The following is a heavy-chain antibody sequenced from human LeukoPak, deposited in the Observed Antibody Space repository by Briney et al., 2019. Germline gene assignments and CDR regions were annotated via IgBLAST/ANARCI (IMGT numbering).Heavy chain of an antibody. V-gene: IGHV1-18*01. CDR1: GYTFTSYG. Sequence: ASVKVSCKASGYTFTSYGIRWVRQAPGQGLEWMGWISAYNGNTNYAQKLQGRVTMTTDTSTSTAYMELRSLRSDDTAVYYCARNEGAGWFREGAYFDYWGQGTLVTVSS. CDR3: ARNEGAGWFREGAYFDY. CDR2: ISAYNGNT. D-gene: IGHD3-10*01. J-gene: IGHJ4*02.